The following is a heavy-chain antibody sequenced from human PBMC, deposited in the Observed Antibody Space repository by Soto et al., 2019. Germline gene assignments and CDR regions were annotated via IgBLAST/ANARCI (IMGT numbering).Heavy chain of an antibody. D-gene: IGHD6-19*01. V-gene: IGHV3-30*18. CDR1: GFTFSSYG. Sequence: QVQLVESGGGVVQPGRSLRLSCAASGFTFSSYGMHWVRQAPGKGLEWVAVISYDGSNKYYADSVKGRFTISRDNSENTLYLQMNSLRAEDTAVYYCAKTDSSGWYRDGAFDIWGQGTMVTVSS. CDR3: AKTDSSGWYRDGAFDI. J-gene: IGHJ3*02. CDR2: ISYDGSNK.